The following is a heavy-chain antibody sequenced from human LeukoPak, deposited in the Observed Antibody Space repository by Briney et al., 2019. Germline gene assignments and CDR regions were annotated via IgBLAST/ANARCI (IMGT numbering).Heavy chain of an antibody. Sequence: ASVKVSCKASGYTFTSYGISWVRQAPGQGLEWMGWISAYNGNTNYAQKLQGRVTMTTDTSTSTAYMELRSLRSDDTAVYYCARDAQADWLFDAFDIWGQGTMVTVSS. J-gene: IGHJ3*02. CDR1: GYTFTSYG. D-gene: IGHD3-9*01. V-gene: IGHV1-18*01. CDR3: ARDAQADWLFDAFDI. CDR2: ISAYNGNT.